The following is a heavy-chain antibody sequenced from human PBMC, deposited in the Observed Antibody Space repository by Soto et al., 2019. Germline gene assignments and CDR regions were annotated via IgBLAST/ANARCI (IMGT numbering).Heavy chain of an antibody. D-gene: IGHD3-10*01. Sequence: PSETLSLTCAVYGGSFSGYYWSWIRQPPGKGLEWIGEINHSGSTNYNPSLKSRVTISVDTSKNQFSLKLSSVTAADTAVYYCAAGDRSYYYYGMDVWGQGTTVTVSS. CDR1: GGSFSGYY. CDR3: AAGDRSYYYYGMDV. CDR2: INHSGST. J-gene: IGHJ6*02. V-gene: IGHV4-34*01.